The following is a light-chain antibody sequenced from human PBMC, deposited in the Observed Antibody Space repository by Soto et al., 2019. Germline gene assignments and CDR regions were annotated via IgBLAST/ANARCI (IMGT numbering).Light chain of an antibody. Sequence: QSALTQPASVSGSPGQSITISCTGTNSDVDIYNFVSWYQQYPGKAPKLMIYDVSNRPSGVSKRFSGSKSGNTASLTIAGLQAEDEASYYCNSYTSSSTLYVFGTGTKVTGL. J-gene: IGLJ1*01. CDR3: NSYTSSSTLYV. CDR1: NSDVDIYNF. CDR2: DVS. V-gene: IGLV2-14*01.